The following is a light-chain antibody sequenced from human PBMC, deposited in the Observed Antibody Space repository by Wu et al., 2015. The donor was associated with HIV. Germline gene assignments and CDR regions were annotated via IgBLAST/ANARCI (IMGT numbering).Light chain of an antibody. Sequence: EIVMTQSPAALSLSPGERVTLSCRASQSVDDKLAWYQKKPGQAPRLLIYGASSRAIGIPDRFSGSGSGTDFTLTISRLEPEDFVVYYCQQYGSSPGYTFGQGTKLEIK. J-gene: IGKJ2*01. CDR1: QSVDDK. CDR2: GAS. V-gene: IGKV3-20*01. CDR3: QQYGSSPGYT.